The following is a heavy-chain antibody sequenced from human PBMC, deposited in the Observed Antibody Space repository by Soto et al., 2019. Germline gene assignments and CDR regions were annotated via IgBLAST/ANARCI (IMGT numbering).Heavy chain of an antibody. CDR2: IFCTGTT. CDR1: GGSIRYNCYY. D-gene: IGHD2-15*01. Sequence: SETLSLTCSVYGGSIRYNCYYWGWIRQPPGQGLEWVGGIFCTGTTYYSPSLQDRVTIRMDKSKNSFSLNSASVTAPGTAVFFCARLVVVALVADVWGQGTLVTVSS. J-gene: IGHJ4*02. V-gene: IGHV4-39*02. CDR3: ARLVVVALVADV.